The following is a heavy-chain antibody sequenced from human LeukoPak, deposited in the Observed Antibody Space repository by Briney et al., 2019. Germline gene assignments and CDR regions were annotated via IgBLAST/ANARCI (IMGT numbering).Heavy chain of an antibody. V-gene: IGHV3-30-3*01. CDR2: ISYDGSNK. Sequence: PGGSLRLSCAASGFTFSSYAMHWVRQAPGKGLEWVAVISYDGSNKYYADSVKGRFTISRDNSKNTLYLQMNSLRAEDPAVYFCARDSIPTYYDFWSGYYGNWFDPWGQGTLVTVSS. CDR1: GFTFSSYA. D-gene: IGHD3-3*01. CDR3: ARDSIPTYYDFWSGYYGNWFDP. J-gene: IGHJ5*02.